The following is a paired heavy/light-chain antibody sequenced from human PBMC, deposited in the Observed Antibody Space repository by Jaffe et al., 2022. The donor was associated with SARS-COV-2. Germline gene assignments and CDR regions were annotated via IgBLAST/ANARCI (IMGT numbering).Heavy chain of an antibody. CDR3: AKEFYFGSGTYYTFDY. CDR2: ISWDGGTT. V-gene: IGHV3-43D*03. Sequence: EVQLVESGGAVVQPGGSLRLSCAASGFTFDDYAMHWVRQAPGKGLEWVSLISWDGGTTYYAASWKGRFTISRDNSKNSLYLQMNSLRPEDTALYYCAKEFYFGSGTYYTFDYWGQGTLVTVSS. J-gene: IGHJ4*02. CDR1: GFTFDDYA. D-gene: IGHD3-10*01.
Light chain of an antibody. V-gene: IGLV2-8*01. CDR1: SSDVGGYNY. Sequence: QSALTQPPSASGSPGQSVTISCTGTSSDVGGYNYVSWYQQHPGKAPKLMIYEVTKRPSGVPDRFSGSKSGNTASLTVSGLQAEDEADYYCSSYAGSNNSGVFGTGTKVTVL. CDR2: EVT. CDR3: SSYAGSNNSGV. J-gene: IGLJ1*01.